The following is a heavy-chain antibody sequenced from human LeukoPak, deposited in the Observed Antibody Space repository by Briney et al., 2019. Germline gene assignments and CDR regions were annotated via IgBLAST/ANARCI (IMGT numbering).Heavy chain of an antibody. V-gene: IGHV4-59*08. D-gene: IGHD3-22*01. Sequence: PSETLSLTCTVSGGSISSYYWSWIRQPPGKGLEWIGYIYYSGSTNYNPSLKSRVTISVDTSKNQFSLKLSSVTAADTAVYYCARHYDSSGYLAYWGQGTLVTVSS. J-gene: IGHJ4*02. CDR3: ARHYDSSGYLAY. CDR1: GGSISSYY. CDR2: IYYSGST.